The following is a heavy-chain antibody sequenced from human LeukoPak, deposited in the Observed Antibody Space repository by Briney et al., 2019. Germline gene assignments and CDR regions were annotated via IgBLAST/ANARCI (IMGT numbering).Heavy chain of an antibody. CDR3: AKGYYYDSDGYYQHFDY. Sequence: PGGSLRLSCAASGFTFISYWMHWVRQAPGKGLVWVSRINSDGSTTSYAASVKGRFTISRDTAKNTLYLQMNSLRAEDTAVYYCAKGYYYDSDGYYQHFDYWGQGTLVTVSS. J-gene: IGHJ4*02. D-gene: IGHD3-22*01. CDR1: GFTFISYW. CDR2: INSDGSTT. V-gene: IGHV3-74*01.